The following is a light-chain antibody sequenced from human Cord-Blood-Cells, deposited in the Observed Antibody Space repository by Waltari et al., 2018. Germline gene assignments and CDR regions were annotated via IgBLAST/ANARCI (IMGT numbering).Light chain of an antibody. J-gene: IGKJ2*01. CDR2: AAS. V-gene: IGKV1-39*01. Sequence: DIQMTQSPSSLSASVGDRVTITCRASQSISSYLNWYQQKPGKAPKLRIYAASSLQSGVPSRFSDSGSGKDFTLTISRLQPEDFATYYCQQSYSTPYTFGQGTKLEIK. CDR1: QSISSY. CDR3: QQSYSTPYT.